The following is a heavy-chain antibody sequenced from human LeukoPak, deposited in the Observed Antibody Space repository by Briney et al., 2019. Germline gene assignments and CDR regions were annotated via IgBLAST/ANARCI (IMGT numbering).Heavy chain of an antibody. V-gene: IGHV1-69*05. D-gene: IGHD3-10*01. CDR3: AAYYYGSGSYYTEAFDI. Sequence: GASVKVSCKASGGTFSSYAISWVRQAPGQGLEWMGRIIPIFGTANYAQKFQGRVTITTDESTSTAYMELSSLRSEDTAMYYCAAYYYGSGSYYTEAFDIWGQGTMVTVSS. CDR2: IIPIFGTA. CDR1: GGTFSSYA. J-gene: IGHJ3*02.